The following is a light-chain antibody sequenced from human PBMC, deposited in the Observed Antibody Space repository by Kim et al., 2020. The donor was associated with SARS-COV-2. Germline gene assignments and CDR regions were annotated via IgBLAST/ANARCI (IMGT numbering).Light chain of an antibody. CDR2: EVS. J-gene: IGLJ3*02. Sequence: SVSISCTGTRSDVGSYNRVSWYQQPPGTAPNLMIYEVSNRPSGVPDRFSGSKSGNTASLTISGLQAEDEADYYCSSYTSSSTWVFGGGTQLTVL. CDR1: RSDVGSYNR. V-gene: IGLV2-18*02. CDR3: SSYTSSSTWV.